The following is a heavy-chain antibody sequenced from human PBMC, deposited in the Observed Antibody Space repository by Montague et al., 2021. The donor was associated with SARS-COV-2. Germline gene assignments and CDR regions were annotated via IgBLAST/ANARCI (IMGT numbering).Heavy chain of an antibody. Sequence: SETLSLTCAISGGSFSNYYWSWIRQPPGKGLEWIGEVNQSGTTIYNPSVKSRVTISVDTSKSQFSLKLSSVTAADTAVYYCARVQRGYYYGLGVSAHFDYWGQGTLVTVSS. CDR2: VNQSGTT. CDR3: ARVQRGYYYGLGVSAHFDY. D-gene: IGHD3-10*01. CDR1: GGSFSNYY. V-gene: IGHV4-34*01. J-gene: IGHJ4*02.